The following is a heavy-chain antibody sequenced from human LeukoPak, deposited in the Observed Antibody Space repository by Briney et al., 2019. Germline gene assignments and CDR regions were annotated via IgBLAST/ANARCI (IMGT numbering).Heavy chain of an antibody. D-gene: IGHD6-19*01. J-gene: IGHJ4*02. CDR2: LYHGGST. CDR1: GVIVRSNY. Sequence: GGSLRLSCVGSGVIVRSNYMTWVRQAPGKGLEWVSILYHGGSTYYADSVKGRFTISRHNAKNSLYLQMNSLRAEDTALYYCARGFDNLGSGWYSYWGQGTLVTVSS. CDR3: ARGFDNLGSGWYSY. V-gene: IGHV3-66*01.